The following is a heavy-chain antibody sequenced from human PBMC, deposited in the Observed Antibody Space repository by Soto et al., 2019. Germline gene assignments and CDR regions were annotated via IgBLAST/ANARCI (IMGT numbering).Heavy chain of an antibody. CDR1: GYTFTSYG. J-gene: IGHJ6*02. V-gene: IGHV1-18*01. CDR2: ISAYNGNT. Sequence: ASVKVSCKASGYTFTSYGISWVRQAPGQGLEWMGWISAYNGNTNYAQKLQGRVTMTTDTSTSTAYMELRSLRSDDTAVYYCARDAIVVVPAAMTGYYYYGMDVWGQGTTVTVSS. D-gene: IGHD2-2*01. CDR3: ARDAIVVVPAAMTGYYYYGMDV.